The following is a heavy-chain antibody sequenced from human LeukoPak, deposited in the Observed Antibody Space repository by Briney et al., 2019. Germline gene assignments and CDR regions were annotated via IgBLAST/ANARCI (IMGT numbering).Heavy chain of an antibody. Sequence: SGTLSLTCVVSGGSISHGYWWSWVRQPPGKGLEWIGEIHHDGSTNYNPSLKSRVTISVDTSKNQFSLKLSSVTAADTAVYYCASRRITMVRGTDFQHWGQGTLVTVSS. CDR2: IHHDGST. V-gene: IGHV4-4*02. J-gene: IGHJ1*01. CDR1: GGSISHGYW. D-gene: IGHD3-10*01. CDR3: ASRRITMVRGTDFQH.